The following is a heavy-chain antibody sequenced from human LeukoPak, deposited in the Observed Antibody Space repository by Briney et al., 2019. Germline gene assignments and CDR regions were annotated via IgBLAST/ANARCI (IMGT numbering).Heavy chain of an antibody. Sequence: GGSLTLSCAASGFTFSSYWMSWVRQAPGKGLEGVANIKQDGSEKYYVDSVKGRFTISRDNAKNLLYLQMNSLRAEDTAVYYCARLGGRLGPPGYWGQGTLVTVSS. CDR2: IKQDGSEK. CDR1: GFTFSSYW. D-gene: IGHD6-25*01. V-gene: IGHV3-7*01. J-gene: IGHJ4*02. CDR3: ARLGGRLGPPGY.